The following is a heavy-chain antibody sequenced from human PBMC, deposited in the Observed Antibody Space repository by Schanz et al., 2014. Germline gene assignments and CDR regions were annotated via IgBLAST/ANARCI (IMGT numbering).Heavy chain of an antibody. CDR2: ISSRGTTI. J-gene: IGHJ6*02. CDR1: GFTFSDYY. Sequence: QVQLEESGGGLVTPGGSLRLSCAASGFTFSDYYMSWIRQAPGKGLECISYISSRGTTIYYADSVKGRFTISRDNAENSLYLQMSSLRAEDTALYYCAKDRQTTVNRVGYYYGMDVWGQGTTVTVSS. D-gene: IGHD4-4*01. CDR3: AKDRQTTVNRVGYYYGMDV. V-gene: IGHV3-11*01.